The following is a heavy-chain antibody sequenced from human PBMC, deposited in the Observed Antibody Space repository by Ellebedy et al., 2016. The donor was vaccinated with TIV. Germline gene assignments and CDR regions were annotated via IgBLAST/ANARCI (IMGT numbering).Heavy chain of an antibody. V-gene: IGHV4-61*08. CDR2: IAYNGDT. CDR1: GASVTVGGNY. Sequence: SETLSPTXSVSGASVTVGGNYWTWIRQPPGKGLEWIGYIAYNGDTNYNPSLKSRLTISRDTSKNQFSLQLNSMTAADTAVYYCARELHGRPFDSWGLGTLVTVSS. CDR3: ARELHGRPFDS. D-gene: IGHD2-15*01. J-gene: IGHJ4*02.